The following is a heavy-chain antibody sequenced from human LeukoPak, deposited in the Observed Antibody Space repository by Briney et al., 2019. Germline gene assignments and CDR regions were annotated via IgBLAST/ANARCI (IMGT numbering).Heavy chain of an antibody. CDR2: IYYSGST. J-gene: IGHJ6*03. CDR1: GGSISSSSYY. V-gene: IGHV4-39*01. Sequence: SDTLSPTCTVSGGSISSSSYYWGWIRQPPGKGLEWIGSIYYSGSTYYNPSLKSRVTISVDTSKNQFSLKLSSVTAADTAVYYCARPGDYYYMDVWGKEPTVSVSS. CDR3: ARPGDYYYMDV. D-gene: IGHD3-10*01.